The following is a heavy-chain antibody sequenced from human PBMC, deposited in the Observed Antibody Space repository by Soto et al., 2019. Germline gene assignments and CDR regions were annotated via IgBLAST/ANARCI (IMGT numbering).Heavy chain of an antibody. CDR2: ISSDGTTT. Sequence: EVQLVQSGGGLAQPGKSLRLSCAASGFTLRKFWMHWVRQVPGKGPVWVSYISSDGTTTDYADSVKGRFTISRDNDKDTLYLQMDRLRAEDTAVYYCAIQDCTNDVCLEAAVTVGGALESWGQGTLVTVSS. CDR3: AIQDCTNDVCLEAAVTVGGALES. D-gene: IGHD2-8*01. CDR1: GFTLRKFW. J-gene: IGHJ1*01. V-gene: IGHV3-74*01.